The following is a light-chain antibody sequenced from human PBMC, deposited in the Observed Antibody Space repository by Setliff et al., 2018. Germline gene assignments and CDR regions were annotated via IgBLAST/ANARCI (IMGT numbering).Light chain of an antibody. CDR2: EVT. J-gene: IGLJ1*01. V-gene: IGLV2-8*01. Sequence: SALAQPPSASGSPGQSVTISCTGTTSDVGGYDYVSWYQQHPDKAPKLILYEVTKRPSGVPDRFSGSKSGNTASLTVSGLQADDEADYYCSAYAGSNNWGVFGTGTKVTV. CDR1: TSDVGGYDY. CDR3: SAYAGSNNWGV.